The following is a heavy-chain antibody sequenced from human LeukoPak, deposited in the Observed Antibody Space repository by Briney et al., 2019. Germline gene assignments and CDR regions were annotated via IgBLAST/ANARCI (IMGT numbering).Heavy chain of an antibody. Sequence: ASVKVSCKVSGYTLTELSMHWVRQAPGKGLEWMGGFDPEDGETIYAQKFQGRVTMTEDTSTDTAYMELSSLRSEDTAVYYCARLKRTGATWYYYGMDVWGQGTTVTVSS. CDR1: GYTLTELS. CDR3: ARLKRTGATWYYYGMDV. D-gene: IGHD1-1*01. J-gene: IGHJ6*02. V-gene: IGHV1-24*01. CDR2: FDPEDGET.